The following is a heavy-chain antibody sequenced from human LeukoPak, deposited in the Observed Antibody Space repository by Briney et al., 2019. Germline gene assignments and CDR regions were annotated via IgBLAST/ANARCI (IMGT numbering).Heavy chain of an antibody. CDR2: IIPIFGTA. D-gene: IGHD6-6*01. Sequence: SVKVSCKASGGTFSSYAISWVRQAPGQGLEWMGGIIPIFGTANYAQKFQARVTITTDESTSTAYMELSSLRSEDTAVYYCARAGAALDYYYYMDVWGKGTTVTVSS. V-gene: IGHV1-69*05. CDR1: GGTFSSYA. J-gene: IGHJ6*03. CDR3: ARAGAALDYYYYMDV.